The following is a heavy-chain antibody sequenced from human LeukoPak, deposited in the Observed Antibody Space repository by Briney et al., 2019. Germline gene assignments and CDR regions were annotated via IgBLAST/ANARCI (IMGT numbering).Heavy chain of an antibody. J-gene: IGHJ3*02. CDR3: ARTAVFNDFWSGYYVVDAFDI. V-gene: IGHV7-4-1*02. CDR2: INTNTGNP. CDR1: GYTFTSYA. Sequence: GASVKASCKASGYTFTSYAMNWVRQAPGQGLEWMGWINTNTGNPTYAQGFTGRFVFSLDTSVSTAYLQISSLKAEDTAVYYCARTAVFNDFWSGYYVVDAFDIWGQGTMVTVSS. D-gene: IGHD3-3*01.